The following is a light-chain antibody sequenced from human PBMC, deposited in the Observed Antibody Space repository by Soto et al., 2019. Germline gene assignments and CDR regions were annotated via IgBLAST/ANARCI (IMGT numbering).Light chain of an antibody. Sequence: DLQLTQSPSTLSASGGDRVTITCRASQSFSSWLAWYQQKPGKAPKFLIYKTSNLENGVPSRFSGSGSGTEFTLTISSLQPDDFATYYCQYYNNYCWTFGQGTKVEIK. J-gene: IGKJ1*01. CDR2: KTS. V-gene: IGKV1-5*03. CDR1: QSFSSW. CDR3: QYYNNYCWT.